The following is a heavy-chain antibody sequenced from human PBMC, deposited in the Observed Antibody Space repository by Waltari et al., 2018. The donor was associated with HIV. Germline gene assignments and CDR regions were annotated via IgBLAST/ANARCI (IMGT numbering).Heavy chain of an antibody. Sequence: QVQLVESGGGVVQPGGSLRLSCAASGFTFSSYGMHWVRQAPGKGLEWVTFIRYDGSKKHYADSVKGRFTISRDNYDNTLYLEMNSLRTEDTAVYYCATNIVVAATGTFDYWGQGTRVIVTA. D-gene: IGHD2-15*01. CDR1: GFTFSSYG. CDR2: IRYDGSKK. CDR3: ATNIVVAATGTFDY. J-gene: IGHJ4*02. V-gene: IGHV3-30*02.